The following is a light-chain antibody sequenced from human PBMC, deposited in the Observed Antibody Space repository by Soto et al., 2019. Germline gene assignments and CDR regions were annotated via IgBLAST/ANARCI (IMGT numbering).Light chain of an antibody. Sequence: QLVLTQAPSASASPGASVRLTCTLSTGHSSYAIACHQQQPEKGPRYFMKLNSDGSHSKGDGIPDRFSGSSSGAERYLTISSLQSEDEADYYCQTWGTGPFVFGTGTKVTVL. CDR3: QTWGTGPFV. CDR1: TGHSSYA. CDR2: LNSDGSH. J-gene: IGLJ1*01. V-gene: IGLV4-69*01.